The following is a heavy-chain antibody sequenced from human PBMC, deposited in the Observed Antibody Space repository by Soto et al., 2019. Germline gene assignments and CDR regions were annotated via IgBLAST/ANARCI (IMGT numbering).Heavy chain of an antibody. CDR2: ISSSGSAI. CDR3: AKSADYSSGYPNWFDP. V-gene: IGHV3-48*03. J-gene: IGHJ5*02. D-gene: IGHD3-22*01. CDR1: GFTFSSYE. Sequence: GVSLRLSCAASGFTFSSYEMNWVRQAPGKGLEWVSYISSSGSAIYYADSVKGRFTISRDNAKNSLYLQMNSLRAEDTAVYYCAKSADYSSGYPNWFDPWGQGTLVTVSS.